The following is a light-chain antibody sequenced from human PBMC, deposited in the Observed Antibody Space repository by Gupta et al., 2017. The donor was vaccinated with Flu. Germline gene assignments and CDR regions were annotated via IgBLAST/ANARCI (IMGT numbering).Light chain of an antibody. Sequence: QSALTQPASVSGSPGQSIAISCTGTTSNIGNYNLVSWYQQHPGKAPKLMIYAGNKQASGVSNRFSGSKSGNTASLTISGLQAEDEADYYCSSYAGSSSPWVFGGGTKLTV. J-gene: IGLJ3*02. CDR2: AGN. V-gene: IGLV2-23*01. CDR3: SSYAGSSSPWV. CDR1: TSNIGNYNL.